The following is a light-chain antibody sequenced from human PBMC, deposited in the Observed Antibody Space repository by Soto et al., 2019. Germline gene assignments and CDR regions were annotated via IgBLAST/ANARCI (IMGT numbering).Light chain of an antibody. J-gene: IGKJ4*01. CDR1: QSVSSN. CDR3: QQYESSPLN. CDR2: GAS. V-gene: IGKV3-20*01. Sequence: EIVMTQSPATLSVSPGERATLSFRASQSVSSNLAWYQQKPGQAPRLLIYGASSRATGIPDRFSGSGSGTDFTLTISRLEPEDFALYYCQQYESSPLNFGGGTKVDIK.